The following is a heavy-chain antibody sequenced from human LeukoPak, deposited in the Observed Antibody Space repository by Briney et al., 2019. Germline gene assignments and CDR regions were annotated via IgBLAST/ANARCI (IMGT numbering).Heavy chain of an antibody. D-gene: IGHD5-24*01. CDR3: ATDRNSNYDY. CDR2: INLDGSQK. V-gene: IGHV3-7*01. CDR1: ELTFSTYW. Sequence: GGSLRLSCAASELTFSTYWMSWVRQAPGKGLEWVANINLDGSQKYYVDSVKRRFTISRDNAKNSLFLQMNSLRAEDTAVYYCATDRNSNYDYWGQGTLVTVSS. J-gene: IGHJ4*02.